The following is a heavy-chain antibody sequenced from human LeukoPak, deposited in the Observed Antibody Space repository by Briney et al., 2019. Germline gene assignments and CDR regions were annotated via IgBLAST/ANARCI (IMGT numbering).Heavy chain of an antibody. CDR2: ISGSGGST. CDR1: GFTFSSYA. D-gene: IGHD1-26*01. CDR3: AKVNSGSYLFYFDY. V-gene: IGHV3-23*01. Sequence: GGSPRLSCAASGFTFSSYAMSWVRQAPGKGLEWVSAISGSGGSTLYADSVKGRFTTSRDNSKNTLYLQMNSLRAEDTALYYCAKVNSGSYLFYFDYWGQGTLATVSS. J-gene: IGHJ4*02.